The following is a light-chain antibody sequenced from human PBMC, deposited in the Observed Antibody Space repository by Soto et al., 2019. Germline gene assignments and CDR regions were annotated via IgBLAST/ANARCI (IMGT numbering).Light chain of an antibody. CDR2: GNS. CDR3: AAWDDSLSGLYV. V-gene: IGLV1-40*01. J-gene: IGLJ1*01. Sequence: QSVLTQPPSVSGAPGQRVTISCTGSSSNIGAGYDVHWYQQLPGTAPKLLIYGNSNRPSGVPDRFSGSKSGTSASLAITGLQAEDEADYYCAAWDDSLSGLYVFGTGTKLTVL. CDR1: SSNIGAGYD.